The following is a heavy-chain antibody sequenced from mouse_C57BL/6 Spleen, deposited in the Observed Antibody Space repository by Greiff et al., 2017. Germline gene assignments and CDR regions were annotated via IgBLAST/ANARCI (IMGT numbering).Heavy chain of an antibody. Sequence: VKLVESGPELVKPGASVKISCKASGYAFSSSWMNWVKQRPGKGLEWIGRIYPGDGDSNYNGKFKGKATLTADKSSSTAYMQHSSLTSEDSAVYFCAPYDYEGMDYWGQGTSVTVSS. D-gene: IGHD2-4*01. J-gene: IGHJ4*01. V-gene: IGHV1-82*01. CDR2: IYPGDGDS. CDR3: APYDYEGMDY. CDR1: GYAFSSSW.